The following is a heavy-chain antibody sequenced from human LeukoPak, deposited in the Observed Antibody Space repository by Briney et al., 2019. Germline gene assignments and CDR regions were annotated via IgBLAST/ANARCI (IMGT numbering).Heavy chain of an antibody. Sequence: SETLSLTCAVYGGSFSGYYWSWIRQPPGKGLEWIGEINHSGSTNYNPSLKSRVTISVDTSENQFSLKLSSVTAADTAVYYCARGRLLWFGGNWLDPWGQGTLVTVSS. CDR1: GGSFSGYY. J-gene: IGHJ5*02. D-gene: IGHD3-10*01. V-gene: IGHV4-34*01. CDR2: INHSGST. CDR3: ARGRLLWFGGNWLDP.